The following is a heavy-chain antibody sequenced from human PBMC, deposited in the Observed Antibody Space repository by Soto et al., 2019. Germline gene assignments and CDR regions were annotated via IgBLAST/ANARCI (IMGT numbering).Heavy chain of an antibody. V-gene: IGHV1-46*01. CDR3: ARSSGGNGGIIIERSNWLGP. J-gene: IGHJ5*02. CDR2: INPHGGST. CDR1: GDTFTSYY. D-gene: IGHD2-8*01. Sequence: ASVKVSCKAPGDTFTSYYLNWVRQAPGQGLEWMGVINPHGGSTKYAQKFQGRITMTRDTSRSTVYMELSSLRSDDAAIYYCARSSGGNGGIIIERSNWLGPWGQGTLVTVSS.